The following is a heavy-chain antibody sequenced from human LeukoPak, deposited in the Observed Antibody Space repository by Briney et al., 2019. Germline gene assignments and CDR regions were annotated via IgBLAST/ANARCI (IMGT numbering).Heavy chain of an antibody. V-gene: IGHV4-34*01. J-gene: IGHJ4*02. CDR1: GGSFSGYY. CDR2: INHSGST. CDR3: ARTGYGDYED. Sequence: SSETLSLTCAVYGGSFSGYYWSWIRQPPGKGLEWIGEINHSGSTNYNPSLKSRVTISVDTSKNQFPLKLSSVTAADTAVYYCARTGYGDYEDWGQGTLVTVSS. D-gene: IGHD4-17*01.